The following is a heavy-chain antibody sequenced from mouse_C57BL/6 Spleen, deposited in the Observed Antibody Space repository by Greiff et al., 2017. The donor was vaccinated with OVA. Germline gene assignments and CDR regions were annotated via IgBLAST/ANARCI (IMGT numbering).Heavy chain of an antibody. CDR3: ARTSITTVVARSSYFDY. J-gene: IGHJ2*01. V-gene: IGHV1-82*01. CDR2: IYPGDGDT. CDR1: GYAFSSSW. D-gene: IGHD1-1*01. Sequence: QVQLQQSGPELVKPGASVKISCKASGYAFSSSWMNWVKQRPGKGLEWIGRIYPGDGDTNYNGKFKGKATLTADKSSSTAYMQLSSLTSEDSAVYFCARTSITTVVARSSYFDYWGQGTTLTVSS.